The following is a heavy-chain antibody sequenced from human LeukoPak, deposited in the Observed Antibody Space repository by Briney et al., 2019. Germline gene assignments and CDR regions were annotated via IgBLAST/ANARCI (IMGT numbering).Heavy chain of an antibody. Sequence: SQTLSLTCTVSGASISSGSYYWNWIRQPAGKGLEWIGRIYSFGSTNYNPSLKSRVTISLDTSKNQFFLNLTSVTAADTAVYYCARVTFYGPRSWDSFDPWGQGTLVTVSS. V-gene: IGHV4-61*02. CDR1: GASISSGSYY. CDR3: ARVTFYGPRSWDSFDP. CDR2: IYSFGST. D-gene: IGHD3-10*01. J-gene: IGHJ5*02.